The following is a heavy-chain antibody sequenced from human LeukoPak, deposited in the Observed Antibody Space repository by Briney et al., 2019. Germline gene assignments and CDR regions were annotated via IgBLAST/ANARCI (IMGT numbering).Heavy chain of an antibody. CDR1: GYTFTGYY. V-gene: IGHV1-2*02. J-gene: IGHJ4*02. CDR2: INPNSGGT. Sequence: GASVKVSCKASGYTFTGYYMHWVRQAPGQGLEWMGWINPNSGGTNYAQKFQGRVTMTRDTSISTAYMELSRLRSDDTAVYYCARVEITMIVVVPQITPFDYWGQGTLATVSS. CDR3: ARVEITMIVVVPQITPFDY. D-gene: IGHD3-22*01.